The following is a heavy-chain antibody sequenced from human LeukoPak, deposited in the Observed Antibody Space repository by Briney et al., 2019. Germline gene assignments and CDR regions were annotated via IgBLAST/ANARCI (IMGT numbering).Heavy chain of an antibody. CDR3: AKIPVRATYSSGWYEDY. Sequence: GGSLRLSCAASGFTFSSYWMSWVRQAPGKGLDWVANIKQDGSEKYYVDSVKGRFSISRDNAKNLLYLQMNSLRAEDTAVYYCAKIPVRATYSSGWYEDYWGQGTLVTVSS. CDR1: GFTFSSYW. D-gene: IGHD6-19*01. J-gene: IGHJ4*02. V-gene: IGHV3-7*01. CDR2: IKQDGSEK.